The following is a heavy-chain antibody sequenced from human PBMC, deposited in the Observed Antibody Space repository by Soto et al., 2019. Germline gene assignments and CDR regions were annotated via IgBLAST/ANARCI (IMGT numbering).Heavy chain of an antibody. CDR1: GGTFSSYA. D-gene: IGHD6-13*01. Sequence: QGQLVQSGAEVKKPGSSVKVSCKASGGTFSSYAISWVRQAPGQGLEWMGGIIPIFGTANYAQKFQGRVTITADKSPSTAYMELSSLRSEDTAVYYCARDLRRSCSWHPTHYGMDVWGQGTTVTVSS. J-gene: IGHJ6*02. CDR2: IIPIFGTA. V-gene: IGHV1-69*06. CDR3: ARDLRRSCSWHPTHYGMDV.